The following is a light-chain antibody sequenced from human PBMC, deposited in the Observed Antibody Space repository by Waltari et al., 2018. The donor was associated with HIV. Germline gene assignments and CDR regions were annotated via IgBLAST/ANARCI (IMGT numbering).Light chain of an antibody. J-gene: IGKJ1*01. CDR1: PTISSNF. V-gene: IGKV3D-20*01. CDR3: QQYSSSPWT. Sequence: VLKQSPLSLCLSRGERATLSCGASPTISSNFLAWYQQKLGLPPSLLICDASERASGVPDTCSGAGSGTDFTRAINILDPEDSSVYFGQQYSSSPWTFGQGTKV. CDR2: DAS.